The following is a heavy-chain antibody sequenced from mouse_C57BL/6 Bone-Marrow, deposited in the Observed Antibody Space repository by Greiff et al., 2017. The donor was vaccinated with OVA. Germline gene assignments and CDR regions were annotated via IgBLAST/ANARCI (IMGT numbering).Heavy chain of an antibody. Sequence: QVQLQQSGAELARPGASVKLSCKASGYTFTSYGISWVKQRTGQGLEWIGEIYPRSGNTYYNEKFKGKATLTADKSSSTAYMELRSLTSEDSAVYFCARYYGSSSRYWYFDVWGTGTTVTVSS. CDR2: IYPRSGNT. D-gene: IGHD1-1*01. CDR1: GYTFTSYG. V-gene: IGHV1-81*01. CDR3: ARYYGSSSRYWYFDV. J-gene: IGHJ1*03.